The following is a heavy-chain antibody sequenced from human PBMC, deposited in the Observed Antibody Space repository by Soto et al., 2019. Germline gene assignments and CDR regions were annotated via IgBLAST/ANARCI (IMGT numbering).Heavy chain of an antibody. V-gene: IGHV1-58*01. Sequence: SVKVSCKASGFTFTSSAVQWVRQARGQRLEWIGWIVVGSGNTNYAQKFQERVTITRDMSTSTAYMELSSRRSEDTAVYYCAADAGLAAQKASYYYYGMDVWGQGTTVTVSS. J-gene: IGHJ6*02. CDR3: AADAGLAAQKASYYYYGMDV. D-gene: IGHD6-13*01. CDR2: IVVGSGNT. CDR1: GFTFTSSA.